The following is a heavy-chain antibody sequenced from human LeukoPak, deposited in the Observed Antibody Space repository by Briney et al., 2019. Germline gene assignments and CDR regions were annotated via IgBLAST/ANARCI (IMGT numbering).Heavy chain of an antibody. D-gene: IGHD3-10*01. CDR3: ATGPMGRGVSYSFDY. J-gene: IGHJ4*02. CDR2: IGSGGST. V-gene: IGHV3-23*01. Sequence: GGSLRRSCAGSGFSSSNYAMSWVRQAPGKGLEWVSVIGSGGSTYYSDSVKGRVTISRDNSKNTLYLQMNSLRAEDTAVYYCATGPMGRGVSYSFDYWGQGTLVTVSS. CDR1: GFSSSNYA.